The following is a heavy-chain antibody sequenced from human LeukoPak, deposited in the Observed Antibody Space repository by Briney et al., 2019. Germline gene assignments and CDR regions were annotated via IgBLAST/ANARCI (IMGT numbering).Heavy chain of an antibody. CDR2: IIVGSGHT. J-gene: IGHJ6*02. V-gene: IGHV1-58*02. D-gene: IGHD6-19*01. CDR3: AADHQFSGWESAYGMDV. Sequence: GASVKLSCKASGFTFTTSAMQWVRQARGQRLEWIGWIIVGSGHTRYAQKFQERITITRDMSTSTAYMQLSSLRSEDTAVYYCAADHQFSGWESAYGMDVWGQGTTVTVSS. CDR1: GFTFTTSA.